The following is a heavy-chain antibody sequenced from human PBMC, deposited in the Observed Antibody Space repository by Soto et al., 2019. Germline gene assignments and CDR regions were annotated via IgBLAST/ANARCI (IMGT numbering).Heavy chain of an antibody. D-gene: IGHD2-15*01. J-gene: IGHJ6*02. V-gene: IGHV1-46*01. Sequence: QVQLVQSGAEVKKPGASVKVSCKASGYTFTSYYMHWVRQAPGQGLEWMGIINPSGGSTSYAQKFQGGVTMTRATSTSTVYMEVSSLRSEDTAVYYCARDRVVCSGGSCYHYYFGMDVWGQGTTVTVSS. CDR1: GYTFTSYY. CDR2: INPSGGST. CDR3: ARDRVVCSGGSCYHYYFGMDV.